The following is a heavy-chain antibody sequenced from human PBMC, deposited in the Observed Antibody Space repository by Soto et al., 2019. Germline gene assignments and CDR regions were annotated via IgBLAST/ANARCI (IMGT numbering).Heavy chain of an antibody. CDR1: GGTFSSYA. J-gene: IGHJ6*03. CDR3: ARSTEGAGGPYYYYYYMDV. CDR2: IIPIFGTA. V-gene: IGHV1-69*13. D-gene: IGHD3-10*01. Sequence: SVKVSCKASGGTFSSYAISWVRQAPGQGLEWMGGIIPIFGTANYAQKFQGRVTITADESTSTAYMELSSLRSEDTAVYYCARSTEGAGGPYYYYYYMDVWGKGTTVTVSS.